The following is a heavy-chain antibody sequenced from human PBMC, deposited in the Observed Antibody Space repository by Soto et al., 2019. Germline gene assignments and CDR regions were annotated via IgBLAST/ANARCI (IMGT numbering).Heavy chain of an antibody. D-gene: IGHD3-22*01. CDR1: GYTFTSYD. J-gene: IGHJ5*02. CDR3: ARARQYYDCELDP. Sequence: ASVKVSCKASGYTFTSYDINWVRQATGQGLEWMGWMNPNSGNTGYAQKFQGRVTMTRNTSISTAYMELSSLRSEDTAVYYCARARQYYDCELDPWGQGTLVTVSS. CDR2: MNPNSGNT. V-gene: IGHV1-8*01.